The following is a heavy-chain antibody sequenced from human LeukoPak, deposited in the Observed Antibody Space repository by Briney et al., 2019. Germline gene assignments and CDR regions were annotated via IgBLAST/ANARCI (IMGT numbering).Heavy chain of an antibody. V-gene: IGHV4-39*01. CDR2: FYYSTTT. J-gene: IGHJ4*02. CDR3: ARGPYYFGN. CDR1: GGSVTSSGYY. Sequence: SETLSLTCTVSGGSVTSSGYYWGWIRQPPGKGLEWIGSFYYSTTTYYNSSLKSRVTISVDTSKSQFSLKLSSVTAADTAVYHCARGPYYFGNWGQGTLATVSS.